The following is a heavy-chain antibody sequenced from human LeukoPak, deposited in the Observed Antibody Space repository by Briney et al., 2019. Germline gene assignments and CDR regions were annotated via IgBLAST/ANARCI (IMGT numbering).Heavy chain of an antibody. Sequence: SETLSLTCSVSGGSISSSSYYWGWIRQPTGRGLEWIGSIYYSGSTYYNPPLKSRVTMSVDTSKNQFSLKLTSVTAADTAIYYCARFDYAEYYFDYWGQGTLVTVSS. CDR2: IYYSGST. D-gene: IGHD4-17*01. CDR3: ARFDYAEYYFDY. J-gene: IGHJ4*02. V-gene: IGHV4-39*07. CDR1: GGSISSSSYY.